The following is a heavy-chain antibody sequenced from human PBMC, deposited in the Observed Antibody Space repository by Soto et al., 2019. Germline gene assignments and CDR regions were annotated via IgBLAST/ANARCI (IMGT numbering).Heavy chain of an antibody. V-gene: IGHV4-34*02. D-gene: IGHD3-3*01. CDR1: GGSVNGYY. CDR2: INHTGGT. Sequence: QVHLQQWGAGLLKPSETLSLTCAVYGGSVNGYYWIWIRQPPGKGLEWIGEINHTGGTHYNPSLKSRVTMSVDTSKNQFSLRLSSVTAADTAIYYCATRITVFGLLIPPFDPWGQGTQVTVSS. CDR3: ATRITVFGLLIPPFDP. J-gene: IGHJ5*02.